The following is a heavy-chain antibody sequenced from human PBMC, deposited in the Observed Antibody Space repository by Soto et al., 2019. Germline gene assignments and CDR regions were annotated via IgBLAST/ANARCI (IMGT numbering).Heavy chain of an antibody. Sequence: QVQLVESGGGVVQPGRSLRLSCAASGFTFSTYGIHWVRQAPGKGLEWVAIIWYDGSNKYYSDSVKGRFTISRDNSKNTLYLQMLSLRAEDTAVYYCARGGLRDYSYGMDVWGQGTTVTVSS. V-gene: IGHV3-33*01. J-gene: IGHJ6*02. CDR1: GFTFSTYG. CDR3: ARGGLRDYSYGMDV. CDR2: IWYDGSNK.